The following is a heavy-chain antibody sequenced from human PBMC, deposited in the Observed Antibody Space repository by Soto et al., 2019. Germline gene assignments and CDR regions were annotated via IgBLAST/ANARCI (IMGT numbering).Heavy chain of an antibody. J-gene: IGHJ5*02. CDR2: ISSSSSYI. CDR3: ERDLYYYGSGDP. D-gene: IGHD3-10*01. Sequence: EVQLVESGGGLVKPGGSLRLSCAASGFTFSSYSMNWVRQAPGKGLEWVSSISSSSSYIYYADSVKGRFTISSDNAKNSLYLQMNSLRAEDTAVYYCERDLYYYGSGDPWGQGTLVTVSS. V-gene: IGHV3-21*01. CDR1: GFTFSSYS.